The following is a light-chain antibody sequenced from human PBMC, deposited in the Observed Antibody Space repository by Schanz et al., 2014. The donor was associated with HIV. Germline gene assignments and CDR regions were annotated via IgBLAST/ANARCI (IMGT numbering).Light chain of an antibody. CDR1: SSNIGSYS. V-gene: IGLV1-44*01. CDR2: NTY. CDR3: SSYTSSSSVV. Sequence: QSVLTQPPSASGTPGQRVSISCSGSSSNIGSYSVYWYQQFPGTAPKLLIYNTYHRPSGVPDRFSGSESGTSASLAISGLQAEDEADYYCSSYTSSSSVVFGGGTKLTVL. J-gene: IGLJ2*01.